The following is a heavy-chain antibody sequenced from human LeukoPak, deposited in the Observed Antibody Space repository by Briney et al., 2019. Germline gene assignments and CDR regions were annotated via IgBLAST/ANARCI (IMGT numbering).Heavy chain of an antibody. Sequence: PGGSLRLSCAASGFTFSDYYMSWIRQAPGKGLEWVSYISSSSSYTNYADSVKGRFTISRDNAKNSLYLQLNSLRADATAVYYCARLLDIVAQPADHWGQGPLVTVYS. CDR1: GFTFSDYY. V-gene: IGHV3-11*06. J-gene: IGHJ5*02. D-gene: IGHD5-12*01. CDR3: ARLLDIVAQPADH. CDR2: ISSSSSYT.